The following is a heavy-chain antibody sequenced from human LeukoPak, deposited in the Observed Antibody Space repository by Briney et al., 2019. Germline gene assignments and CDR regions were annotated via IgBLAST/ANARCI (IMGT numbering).Heavy chain of an antibody. CDR1: GGSISSGGYY. J-gene: IGHJ4*02. V-gene: IGHV4-31*03. D-gene: IGHD3-10*01. CDR3: ARGRTYYYGSGSPNGFDY. Sequence: QASETLSLTCTVSGGSISSGGYYWSWIRQHPGKGLEWIGHIYYSGSTYYNPSLKSRVTISVDTSKNQFSLKLSSVTAADTAVYYCARGRTYYYGSGSPNGFDYWGQGTLVTVSS. CDR2: IYYSGST.